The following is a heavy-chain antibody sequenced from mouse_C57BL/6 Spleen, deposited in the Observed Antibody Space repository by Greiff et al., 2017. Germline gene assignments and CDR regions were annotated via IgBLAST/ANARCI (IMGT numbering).Heavy chain of an antibody. J-gene: IGHJ2*01. CDR1: GYTFTDYY. V-gene: IGHV1-26*01. D-gene: IGHD1-1*01. Sequence: EVQLQQSGPELVKPGASVKISCKASGYTFTDYYMNWVKQSHGKSLEWIGDINPNNGGTSYNQKFKGKATLTVDKSSSTAYMELRSLTSEDSAVYYCAREGYYGTSAREYYFDYWGQGTTLTVSS. CDR3: AREGYYGTSAREYYFDY. CDR2: INPNNGGT.